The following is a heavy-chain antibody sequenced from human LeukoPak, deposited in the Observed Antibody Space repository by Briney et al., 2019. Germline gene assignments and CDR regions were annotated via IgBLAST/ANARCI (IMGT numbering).Heavy chain of an antibody. CDR2: INPSGGST. D-gene: IGHD6-6*01. V-gene: IGHV1-46*03. Sequence: ASVKVSCKASGYTFTSYYMHWVRQVLGQGLEWMGIINPSGGSTSYAQKFQGRVTMTRDTSTSTVYMELSSLRSEDTAVYYCARAATPYSSSIIGGPFDPWGQGTLVTVSS. CDR3: ARAATPYSSSIIGGPFDP. J-gene: IGHJ5*02. CDR1: GYTFTSYY.